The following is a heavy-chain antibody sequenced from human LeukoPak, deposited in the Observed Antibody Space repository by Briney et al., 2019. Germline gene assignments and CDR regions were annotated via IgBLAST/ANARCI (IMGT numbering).Heavy chain of an antibody. Sequence: PGGSLRLSCAASGFTFDDYGMSWVRQAPGKGLEWVSSISSSSSYIYYADSVKGRFTISRDNAKNSLYLQMNSLRAEDTAVYYCAIWPDHRLGIAAAGRRDAFDIWGQGTMVTVSS. D-gene: IGHD6-13*01. V-gene: IGHV3-21*01. CDR3: AIWPDHRLGIAAAGRRDAFDI. CDR2: ISSSSSYI. CDR1: GFTFDDYG. J-gene: IGHJ3*02.